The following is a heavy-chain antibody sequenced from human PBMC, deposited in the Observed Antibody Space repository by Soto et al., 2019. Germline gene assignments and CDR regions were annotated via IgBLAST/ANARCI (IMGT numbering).Heavy chain of an antibody. CDR2: IIPIFTTT. Sequence: QVHLVQSGAEVKKPGSSVKVSCKASGGTFSNHAINWVRQAPGQGLEWMGRIIPIFTTTNYAQKFQGRVTITADESTITAYIELSSLKYDDTAIYYCAREVAADGTFREDVFDIWGQGTMVTVSS. D-gene: IGHD6-13*01. J-gene: IGHJ3*02. V-gene: IGHV1-69*12. CDR3: AREVAADGTFREDVFDI. CDR1: GGTFSNHA.